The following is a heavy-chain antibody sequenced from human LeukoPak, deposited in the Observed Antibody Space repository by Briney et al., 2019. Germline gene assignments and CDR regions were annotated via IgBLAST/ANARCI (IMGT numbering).Heavy chain of an antibody. CDR2: INPNSGGT. J-gene: IGHJ5*02. D-gene: IGHD6-6*01. CDR3: ARDSGEYSSSSRRSRRNWFDP. Sequence: ASVKVSCKASGYTFTGYYMHWVRQAPGQGLEWMGWINPNSGGTNYAQKFQGRVTMTRDTSISTAYMELSRLRSDDTAVYYCARDSGEYSSSSRRSRRNWFDPWGQGTLVTVSS. V-gene: IGHV1-2*02. CDR1: GYTFTGYY.